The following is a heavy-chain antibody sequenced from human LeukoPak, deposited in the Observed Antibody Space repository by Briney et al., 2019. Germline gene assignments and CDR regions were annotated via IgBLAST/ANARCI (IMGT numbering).Heavy chain of an antibody. CDR1: GYTFTSYY. Sequence: ASVKVSCKASGYTFTSYYMHWVRQAPGQGLEWMGIINPSGGSTSYAQKFQGRVTMTRDTSASTVYMELSSLRSEDTAVYYCARRETDYSNYNWFDPWGQGTLVTVSS. CDR2: INPSGGST. J-gene: IGHJ5*02. D-gene: IGHD4-11*01. V-gene: IGHV1-46*01. CDR3: ARRETDYSNYNWFDP.